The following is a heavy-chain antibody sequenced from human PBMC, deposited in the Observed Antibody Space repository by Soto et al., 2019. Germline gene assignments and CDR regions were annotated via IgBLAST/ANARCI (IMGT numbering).Heavy chain of an antibody. V-gene: IGHV3-33*01. Sequence: GGSLRLSCAASGFTFSSYGMHWVRQAPGKGLEWVAVIWYDGSNKYYADSVKGRFTISRDNSKNTLYLQMNSLRAEDTVVYYCARVEPDTAMVYYGMDVWGQGTTVTVSS. D-gene: IGHD5-18*01. J-gene: IGHJ6*02. CDR1: GFTFSSYG. CDR3: ARVEPDTAMVYYGMDV. CDR2: IWYDGSNK.